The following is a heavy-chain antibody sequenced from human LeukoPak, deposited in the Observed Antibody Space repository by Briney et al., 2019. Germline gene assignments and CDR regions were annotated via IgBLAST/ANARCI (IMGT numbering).Heavy chain of an antibody. V-gene: IGHV1-2*02. CDR1: GYTFTGYY. CDR2: INPNSDAT. D-gene: IGHD1-7*01. J-gene: IGHJ4*02. CDR3: ASGNYHFDS. Sequence: ASVKVSCKASGYTFTGYYIHWLRQAPGQGLEWMGWINPNSDATHYTQSFQDRVTMTGDTSISTVYMELSRLRSDDTAVYYCASGNYHFDSWGQGTLVTVSS.